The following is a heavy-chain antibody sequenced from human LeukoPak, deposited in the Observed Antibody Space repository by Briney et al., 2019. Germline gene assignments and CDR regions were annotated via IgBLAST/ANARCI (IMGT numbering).Heavy chain of an antibody. V-gene: IGHV3-7*03. CDR1: GFTFSSYW. CDR3: AASGSYYKGAFDI. Sequence: GSLRLSCAASGFTFSSYWMSWVRQAPGKGLEWVANIKQDGSEKYYVDFVKGRFTISRDNAKNSLYLQMNSLRAEDTAVYYWAASGSYYKGAFDIWGQGTMVTVSS. D-gene: IGHD3-10*01. CDR2: IKQDGSEK. J-gene: IGHJ3*02.